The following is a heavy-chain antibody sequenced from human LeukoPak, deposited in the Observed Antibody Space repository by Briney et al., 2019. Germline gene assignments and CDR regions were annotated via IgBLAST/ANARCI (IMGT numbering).Heavy chain of an antibody. CDR2: IGGSGSYT. D-gene: IGHD6-13*01. V-gene: IGHV3-23*01. J-gene: IGHJ4*02. CDR1: GFTFSTYA. Sequence: GGSLRLSCAASGFTFSTYAMIWVRQAPGKGLEWVSVIGGSGSYTYYADSVKGRFTISRDNSKDTLYLQMNSLRPEDTAVYYCARDWYDYWGQGTLVTVPS. CDR3: ARDWYDY.